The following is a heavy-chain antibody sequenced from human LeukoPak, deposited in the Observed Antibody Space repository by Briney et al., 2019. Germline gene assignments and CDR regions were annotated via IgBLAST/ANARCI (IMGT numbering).Heavy chain of an antibody. CDR2: IKQDGSDK. CDR3: VRGMDV. J-gene: IGHJ6*03. CDR1: GFTFNTYW. Sequence: GGSLRHSCAASGFTFNTYWITWVRQAPGKGLEWVANIKQDGSDKRYVDSVKGRFTISRDNAKNSLYLQVNSLRAEDTAVYYCVRGMDVWGKGTTVTVSS. V-gene: IGHV3-7*01.